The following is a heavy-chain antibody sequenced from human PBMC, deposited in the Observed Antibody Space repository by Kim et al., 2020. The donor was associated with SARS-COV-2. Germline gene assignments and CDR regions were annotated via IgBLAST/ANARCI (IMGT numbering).Heavy chain of an antibody. V-gene: IGHV3-33*01. Sequence: GGSLRLSCAASGFTFSSYGMHWVRQAPGKGLEWVAVIWYDGSNKYYADSVKGRFTISRDNSKNTLYLQMNSLRAEDTAVYYCARDPGAAGTFYFDYWGQGTLVTVSS. D-gene: IGHD6-13*01. CDR2: IWYDGSNK. CDR3: ARDPGAAGTFYFDY. J-gene: IGHJ4*02. CDR1: GFTFSSYG.